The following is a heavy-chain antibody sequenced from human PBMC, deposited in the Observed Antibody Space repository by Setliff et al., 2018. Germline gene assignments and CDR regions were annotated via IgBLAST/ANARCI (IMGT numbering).Heavy chain of an antibody. J-gene: IGHJ6*02. V-gene: IGHV4-34*01. D-gene: IGHD2-2*02. CDR1: GQSFSDYY. CDR2: IYHSGST. CDR3: ARDRQYCSSPTCYSSYFYYYGMDV. Sequence: PSETLSLTCAIYGQSFSDYYWSWVRQPPGKGLEWIGEIYHSGSTNYNPSLKSRVTISVDTSKNQFSLKLSSVTAADTAMYYCARDRQYCSSPTCYSSYFYYYGMDVWGQGTTVTVSS.